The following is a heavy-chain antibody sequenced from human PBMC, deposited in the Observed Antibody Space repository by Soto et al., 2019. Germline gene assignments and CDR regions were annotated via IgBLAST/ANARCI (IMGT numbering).Heavy chain of an antibody. V-gene: IGHV1-18*01. D-gene: IGHD5-12*01. CDR3: ARGFPVLRTALYYSCAMDV. CDR2: ISAYNGNT. CDR1: GYTFTSYG. Sequence: ASVKVSCKASGYTFTSYGISWVRQAPGQGLEWMGWISAYNGNTNYAQKLQGRVTMITDTSTSTAYMELRSLRXNDTAVYCCARGFPVLRTALYYSCAMDVWGQGTTVTVFS. J-gene: IGHJ6*02.